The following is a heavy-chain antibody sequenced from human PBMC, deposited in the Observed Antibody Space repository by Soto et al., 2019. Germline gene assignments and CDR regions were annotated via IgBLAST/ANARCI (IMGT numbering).Heavy chain of an antibody. Sequence: SETLSLTCSVSGGSVSDKTYYWSWIRQPPGKRLDWIGYFYYSGTTNYNPSLKSRVTISVDLSKNRFSLRLSSVTTADTALYYCARTTAVPNTLRSRYFFDYWGQGTLVPVSS. CDR3: ARTTAVPNTLRSRYFFDY. D-gene: IGHD4-17*01. J-gene: IGHJ4*02. CDR1: GGSVSDKTYY. V-gene: IGHV4-61*01. CDR2: FYYSGTT.